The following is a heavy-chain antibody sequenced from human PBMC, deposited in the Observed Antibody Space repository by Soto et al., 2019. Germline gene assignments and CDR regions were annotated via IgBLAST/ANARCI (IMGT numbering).Heavy chain of an antibody. Sequence: GASVKVSCKASGYSFTRYYIHWVRQAPGRGLEWMGIINLRDGDTRFAQTFQGRVTMTRDTSTSTVYMELRSLRSEDTAVYYCARTLYGDNVDDWGQGTLVPVSS. D-gene: IGHD4-17*01. CDR2: INLRDGDT. CDR3: ARTLYGDNVDD. J-gene: IGHJ4*02. V-gene: IGHV1-46*01. CDR1: GYSFTRYY.